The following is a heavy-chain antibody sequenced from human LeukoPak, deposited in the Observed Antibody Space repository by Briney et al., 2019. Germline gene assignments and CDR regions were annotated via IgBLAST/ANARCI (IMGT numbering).Heavy chain of an antibody. J-gene: IGHJ4*02. CDR3: ARRPYSSSSHYFDY. CDR2: INWEGGST. D-gene: IGHD6-6*01. Sequence: PGGSLRLSCAASGFTFDDYGMSWVRQAPGKGLEWVSGINWEGGSTTYADSVRGRFTISRDNAKNSLYLEMNSLRAEDTALYHCARRPYSSSSHYFDYWGQGTLVTVSS. CDR1: GFTFDDYG. V-gene: IGHV3-20*01.